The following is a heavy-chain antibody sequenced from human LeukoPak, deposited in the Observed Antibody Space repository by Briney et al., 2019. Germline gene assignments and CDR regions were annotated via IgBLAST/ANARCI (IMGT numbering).Heavy chain of an antibody. CDR2: IYDTGST. CDR3: ARESYYYDSSGYTFDF. D-gene: IGHD3-22*01. Sequence: SETLSLTCTVYGGSISSYYWSWIRQPPGKGLEWIGYIYDTGSTNYNPSLKSRVTISVDTSKNQFSLKLSSVTAADTAVYYCARESYYYDSSGYTFDFWGQGTPVTVSS. J-gene: IGHJ4*02. CDR1: GGSISSYY. V-gene: IGHV4-59*01.